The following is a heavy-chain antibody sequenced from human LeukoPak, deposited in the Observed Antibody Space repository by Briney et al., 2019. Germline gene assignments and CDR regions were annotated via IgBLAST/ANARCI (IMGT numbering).Heavy chain of an antibody. CDR3: ARDLEVVVIQYYFEY. V-gene: IGHV3-30-3*01. CDR2: ISYDGNEK. Sequence: GGSLRLSCAASGFTLSGTYMSWVRQAPGKGLEWVAVISYDGNEKYYADSVRGRFTISRDNSANTLYLQMNTLRAEDTAMYYCARDLEVVVIQYYFEYWGQGTLLSVSS. J-gene: IGHJ4*02. CDR1: GFTLSGTY. D-gene: IGHD3-22*01.